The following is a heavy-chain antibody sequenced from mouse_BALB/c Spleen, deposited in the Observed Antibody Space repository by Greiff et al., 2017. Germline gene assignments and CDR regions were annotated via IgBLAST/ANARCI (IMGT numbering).Heavy chain of an antibody. CDR3: TREVRRYYYAMDY. CDR2: IRLKSNNYAT. CDR1: GFTFSNYW. V-gene: IGHV6-6*02. Sequence: EVMLVESGGGLVQPGGSMKLSCVASGFTFSNYWMNWVRQSPEKGLEWVAEIRLKSNNYATHYAESVKGRFTISRDDSKSSVYLQMNNLRAEDTGIYYCTREVRRYYYAMDYWGQGTSVTVSS. D-gene: IGHD2-14*01. J-gene: IGHJ4*01.